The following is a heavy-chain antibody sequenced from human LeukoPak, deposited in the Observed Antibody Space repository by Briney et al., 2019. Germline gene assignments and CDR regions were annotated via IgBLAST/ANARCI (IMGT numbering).Heavy chain of an antibody. V-gene: IGHV4-59*01. CDR3: ARGKEGYDFWSGYFDY. J-gene: IGHJ4*02. CDR1: GGSISSYY. CDR2: IYYSGST. Sequence: PSETLSLTCTVSGGSISSYYWSWIRQPPGKGLEWIGYIYYSGSTNYNPSLKSRVTISVDTSKNQFSLKLSSVTAADTAVYYCARGKEGYDFWSGYFDYWGQGTLVTVSS. D-gene: IGHD3-3*01.